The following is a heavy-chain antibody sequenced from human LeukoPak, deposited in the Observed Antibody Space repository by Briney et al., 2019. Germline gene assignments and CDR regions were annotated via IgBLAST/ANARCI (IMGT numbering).Heavy chain of an antibody. J-gene: IGHJ3*02. Sequence: ASVKVSCKASGYTFTSYYMHWVRQAPGQGLEWMGIINPSGGSTSYAQKFQGRVTMTRDMSTSTVYMELSSLRSEDTAVYYCARGGPQLERRGAFDIWGQGTMVTVSS. CDR3: ARGGPQLERRGAFDI. CDR1: GYTFTSYY. D-gene: IGHD1-1*01. V-gene: IGHV1-46*01. CDR2: INPSGGST.